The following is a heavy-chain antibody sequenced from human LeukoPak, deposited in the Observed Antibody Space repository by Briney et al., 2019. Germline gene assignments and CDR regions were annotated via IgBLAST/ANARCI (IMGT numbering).Heavy chain of an antibody. J-gene: IGHJ4*02. Sequence: GGSLRLSCAASGFAFSSNWMHWVRQTPGKGLVWVSRINSGGSGTSYADSVEGRYTISRDNAKNTLYLQMNSLKGEDTAVYYCATSLGPLTEYWGQGTLVTVSS. CDR3: ATSLGPLTEY. CDR1: GFAFSSNW. D-gene: IGHD7-27*01. CDR2: INSGGSGT. V-gene: IGHV3-74*01.